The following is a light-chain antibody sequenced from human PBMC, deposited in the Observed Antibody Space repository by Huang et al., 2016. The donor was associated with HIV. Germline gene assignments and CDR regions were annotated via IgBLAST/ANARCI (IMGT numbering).Light chain of an antibody. CDR3: QQYQSVPWT. J-gene: IGKJ1*01. Sequence: DIQMTQSPSSLAASVGDRVTIICRASQGISKSLAWYQQKPGKAPKLLLYATSKLESGVPSRVSGSGSGTHYTLTISTLQPEDLATYYCQQYQSVPWTFGQGTKVAI. CDR2: ATS. CDR1: QGISKS. V-gene: IGKV1-NL1*01.